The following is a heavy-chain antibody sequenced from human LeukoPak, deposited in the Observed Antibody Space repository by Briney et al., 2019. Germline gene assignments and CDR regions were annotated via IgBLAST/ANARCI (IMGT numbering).Heavy chain of an antibody. CDR3: AKDVGSFGIDY. D-gene: IGHD3-10*01. Sequence: PGGSLRLSCAASGFTFSIFGMHWVRQAPGKGLEWVAFIRFDGNTKYYADSVKGRFTISRDIPKNTLYLQMNSLRPEDTAVYFCAKDVGSFGIDYWGQGTLVTVPS. CDR2: IRFDGNTK. J-gene: IGHJ4*02. CDR1: GFTFSIFG. V-gene: IGHV3-30*02.